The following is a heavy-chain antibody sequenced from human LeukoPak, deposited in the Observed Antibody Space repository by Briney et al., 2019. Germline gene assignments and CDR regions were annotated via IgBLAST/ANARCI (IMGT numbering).Heavy chain of an antibody. CDR3: AISLPDLTGDPSYYHYMDV. J-gene: IGHJ6*03. Sequence: ASVKVSCKVSGYTLTGSSMHWVRQVPGKGLEWMGSSDPEDGGTIYAQKFQGRVSMTEDTATETAYIELSSLRSEDTAVYFCAISLPDLTGDPSYYHYMDVWGRGTTVTISS. CDR2: SDPEDGGT. D-gene: IGHD7-27*01. CDR1: GYTLTGSS. V-gene: IGHV1-24*01.